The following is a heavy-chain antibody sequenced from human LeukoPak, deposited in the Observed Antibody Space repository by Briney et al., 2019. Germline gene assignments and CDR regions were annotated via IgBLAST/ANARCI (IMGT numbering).Heavy chain of an antibody. CDR3: ARGYSSVY. Sequence: GESLKISCKGSGDDLVTYWIAWVRQMPGKGLEWMGIIYPADSDTRYSPSFQGQVTISADKSISTAYLQWSSLKASDTAIYYCARGYSSVYWGQGTLVTVSS. D-gene: IGHD1-1*01. CDR1: GDDLVTYW. V-gene: IGHV5-51*01. J-gene: IGHJ4*02. CDR2: IYPADSDT.